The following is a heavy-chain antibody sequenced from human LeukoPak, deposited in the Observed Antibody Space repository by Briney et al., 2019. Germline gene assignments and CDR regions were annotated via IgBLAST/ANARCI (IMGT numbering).Heavy chain of an antibody. CDR2: FDPEEAKM. V-gene: IGHV1-24*01. CDR3: TTRSGDFWSGFVN. J-gene: IGHJ4*02. Sequence: ASVTVSCKVSGNSLSELSIQWVRQAPGKGRECMGVFDPEEAKMVYAQNFQGRVTMTEDTSTQTAYMELGGLTSADTAVYYCTTRSGDFWSGFVNWGQGSLVTVSS. D-gene: IGHD3-3*01. CDR1: GNSLSELS.